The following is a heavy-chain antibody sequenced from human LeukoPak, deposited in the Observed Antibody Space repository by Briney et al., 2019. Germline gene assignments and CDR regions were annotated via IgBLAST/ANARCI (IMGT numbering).Heavy chain of an antibody. J-gene: IGHJ3*02. CDR1: GFTFSSYA. V-gene: IGHV3-23*01. CDR3: AKVRLLWFGELLHPDAFDI. CDR2: ISGSGGST. D-gene: IGHD3-10*01. Sequence: PEGSLRLSCAASGFTFSSYAMSWVRQAPGKGLEWVSAISGSGGSTYYADSVKGRFTISRDNSKNTLYLQMNSLRAEDTAVYYCAKVRLLWFGELLHPDAFDIWGQGTMVTVSS.